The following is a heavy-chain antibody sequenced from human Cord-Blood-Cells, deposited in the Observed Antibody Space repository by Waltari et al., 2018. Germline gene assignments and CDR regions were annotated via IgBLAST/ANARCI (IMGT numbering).Heavy chain of an antibody. CDR1: GFTFSSYS. CDR2: ISSSSSYI. CDR3: ARDFIVVVPAAKEVGAFDI. D-gene: IGHD2-2*01. J-gene: IGHJ3*02. Sequence: EVQLVESGGGLVKPGGSLRLSCAASGFTFSSYSMNWVRQAPGKGLEWVSSISSSSSYIYYADSVKGRFTISRDNAKNSLYLQMNSLRAEDTAVYYCARDFIVVVPAAKEVGAFDIWGQGTMVTVSS. V-gene: IGHV3-21*01.